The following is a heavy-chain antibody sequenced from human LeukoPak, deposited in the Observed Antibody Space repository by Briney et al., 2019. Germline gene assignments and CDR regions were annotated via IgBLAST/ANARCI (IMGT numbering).Heavy chain of an antibody. Sequence: SETLSLTCTVSGDPINIHTDYKWTWIRQPPGKGLEWIGYVYYTGNTNYNPSFQSRVTISVDTSKNQFSPKLTSVTAADTTVYYCAREYSAFDYCGQGTLVTVSS. J-gene: IGHJ4*02. CDR2: VYYTGNT. V-gene: IGHV4-61*08. CDR3: AREYSAFDY. CDR1: GDPINIHTDYK. D-gene: IGHD5-12*01.